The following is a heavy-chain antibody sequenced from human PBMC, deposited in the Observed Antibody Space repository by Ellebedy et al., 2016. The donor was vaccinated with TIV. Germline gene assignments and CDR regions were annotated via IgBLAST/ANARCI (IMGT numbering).Heavy chain of an antibody. CDR2: ISGSGGST. Sequence: PGGSLRLSCAASGFTFSSYAMSWVRQAPGKGLEWVSAISGSGGSTYYADSVKGRFTISRDDSKNTLYLQMNSLKTEDTAVYYCTTDLQGNDYWGQGTLVTVSS. J-gene: IGHJ4*02. CDR3: TTDLQGNDY. V-gene: IGHV3-23*01. CDR1: GFTFSSYA. D-gene: IGHD4-23*01.